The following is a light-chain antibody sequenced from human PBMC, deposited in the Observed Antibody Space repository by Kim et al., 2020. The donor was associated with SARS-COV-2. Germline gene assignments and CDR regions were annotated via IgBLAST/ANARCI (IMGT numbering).Light chain of an antibody. J-gene: IGLJ2*01. CDR3: QVWDSSSYHSF. V-gene: IGLV3-21*03. CDR2: DDS. CDR1: NIGSKS. Sequence: ATGKTDRITCGGNNIGSKSVDWYQQKQGQDPVMVVYDDSERPSGIPERFSGSNSGDTATLTISRVEAGDEADYYCQVWDSSSYHSFFGGGTQLTVL.